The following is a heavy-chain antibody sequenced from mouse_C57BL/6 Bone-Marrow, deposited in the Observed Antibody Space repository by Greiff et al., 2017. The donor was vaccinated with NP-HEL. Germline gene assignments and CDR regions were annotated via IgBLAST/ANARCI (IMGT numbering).Heavy chain of an antibody. D-gene: IGHD1-1*01. CDR1: GFSLTSYG. V-gene: IGHV2-5*01. CDR3: AKNPFYDYDAMDY. Sequence: VQRVESGPGLVQPSQSLSITCTVSGFSLTSYGVHWVRQSPGKGLEWLGVIWRGGSTDYNAAFMSRLSITKDNSKSQVFFKMNSLQADDTAIYYCAKNPFYDYDAMDYWGQGTSVTVSS. J-gene: IGHJ4*01. CDR2: IWRGGST.